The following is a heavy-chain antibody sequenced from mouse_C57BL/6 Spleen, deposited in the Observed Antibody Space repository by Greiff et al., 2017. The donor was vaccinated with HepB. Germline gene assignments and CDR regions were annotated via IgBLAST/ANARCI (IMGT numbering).Heavy chain of an antibody. CDR3: ARYATTGDWYFDV. Sequence: EVKLMESGGGLVQPGGSLSLSCAASGFTFTDYYMSWVRQPPGKALEWLGFIRNKANGYTTEYSASVKGRFTISRDNSQSILYLQMNALRAEDSATYYCARYATTGDWYFDVWGTGTTVTVSS. J-gene: IGHJ1*03. V-gene: IGHV7-3*01. CDR1: GFTFTDYY. D-gene: IGHD1-1*01. CDR2: IRNKANGYTT.